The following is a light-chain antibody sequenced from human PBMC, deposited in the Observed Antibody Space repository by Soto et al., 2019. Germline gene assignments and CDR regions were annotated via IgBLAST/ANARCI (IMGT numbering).Light chain of an antibody. V-gene: IGLV2-11*01. J-gene: IGLJ2*01. Sequence: QSVLTQPRSVSGSPGQSVTISCTGTSSDVGGYNYVSWYQHHPGKAPKLMIYDVTKRPSGVPDRFSASKSGNTASLTISGLQAEDEADYYCSSYAGIYTSVFGGGTKLTVL. CDR2: DVT. CDR1: SSDVGGYNY. CDR3: SSYAGIYTSV.